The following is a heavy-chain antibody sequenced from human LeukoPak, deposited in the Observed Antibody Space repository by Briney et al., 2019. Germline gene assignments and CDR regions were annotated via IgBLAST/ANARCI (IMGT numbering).Heavy chain of an antibody. Sequence: GGSLRLSCAASGFTFSSYAMSWVRQAPGKGLEWVSAISGSGGSTYYADSVKGRFTISRDNSKSTLYLQMNSLRAEDTAVYYCAKDQDSYGRTWFDPWGQGTLVTVSS. V-gene: IGHV3-23*01. CDR1: GFTFSSYA. CDR2: ISGSGGST. D-gene: IGHD5-18*01. CDR3: AKDQDSYGRTWFDP. J-gene: IGHJ5*02.